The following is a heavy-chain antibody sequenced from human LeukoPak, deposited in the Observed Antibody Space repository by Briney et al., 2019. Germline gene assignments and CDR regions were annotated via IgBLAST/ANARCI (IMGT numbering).Heavy chain of an antibody. J-gene: IGHJ5*02. V-gene: IGHV5-51*01. D-gene: IGHD6-19*01. Sequence: ESLKISWKGSGYSFTSYWIRLVRQMPGKGLEWMGIIYPGDSDTRYSPSFQGQVTISADKSISTAYLQWSSLKASDTAMYYCARRHSSGFSNWFDPWGQGTLVTVSS. CDR3: ARRHSSGFSNWFDP. CDR1: GYSFTSYW. CDR2: IYPGDSDT.